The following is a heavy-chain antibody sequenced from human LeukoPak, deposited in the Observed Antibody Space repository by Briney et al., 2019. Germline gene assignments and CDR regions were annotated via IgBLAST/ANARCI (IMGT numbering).Heavy chain of an antibody. Sequence: GGSLRLSCAAYGFTFDDYAMHWVRQAQGKGLEWVSGISWNSGNIGYADSVKGRFTISRDNAKNSLYLQMNSLRAEDTALYYCAKDISATMIVVDYWGQGTLVTVSS. D-gene: IGHD3-22*01. J-gene: IGHJ4*02. CDR2: ISWNSGNI. CDR1: GFTFDDYA. V-gene: IGHV3-9*01. CDR3: AKDISATMIVVDY.